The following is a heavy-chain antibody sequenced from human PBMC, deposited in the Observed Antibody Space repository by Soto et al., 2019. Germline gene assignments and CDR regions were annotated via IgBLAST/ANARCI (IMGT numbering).Heavy chain of an antibody. V-gene: IGHV3-23*01. J-gene: IGHJ6*02. Sequence: EVQLLESGGDLVQPGKPLRLSCAASGLTFSNYAMNWVRQAPGKGLEWVSGISGSGDNTYYADSVKGRFTISRDNSKNTLYLQMNSLRAEDTAIYYCAKDTAAMVRLGMDVWGQGTTVTVSS. D-gene: IGHD5-18*01. CDR2: ISGSGDNT. CDR1: GLTFSNYA. CDR3: AKDTAAMVRLGMDV.